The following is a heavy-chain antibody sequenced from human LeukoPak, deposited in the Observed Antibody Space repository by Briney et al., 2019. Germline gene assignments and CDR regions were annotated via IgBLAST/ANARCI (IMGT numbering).Heavy chain of an antibody. CDR3: ARAGKYSSSWFVEEQYYFDY. Sequence: PSETLSLTCTVSGYSISSGYYWGWIRQPPGKGLEWIGSIYHSGSTYYNPSLKSRVTISVDTSKNQFSLKLSSVTAADTAVYYCARAGKYSSSWFVEEQYYFDYWGQGTLVTVSS. CDR2: IYHSGST. CDR1: GYSISSGYY. J-gene: IGHJ4*02. D-gene: IGHD6-13*01. V-gene: IGHV4-38-2*02.